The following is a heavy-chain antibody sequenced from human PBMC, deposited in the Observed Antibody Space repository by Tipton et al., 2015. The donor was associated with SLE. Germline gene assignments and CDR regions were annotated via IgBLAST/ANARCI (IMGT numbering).Heavy chain of an antibody. CDR3: GVSGWYSSWFDP. Sequence: TLSLTCTVSGGSISSYYWGWIRQPPGKGLEWIGSIYYSGSTYYNPSLKSRVTISVDTSKNQSSLKLSSVTAADTAVYYCGVSGWYSSWFDPWGQGTLVTVSS. CDR2: IYYSGST. D-gene: IGHD6-19*01. V-gene: IGHV4-39*07. J-gene: IGHJ5*02. CDR1: GGSISSYY.